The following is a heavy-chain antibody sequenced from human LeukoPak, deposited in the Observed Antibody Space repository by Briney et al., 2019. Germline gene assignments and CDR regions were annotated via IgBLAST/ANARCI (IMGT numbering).Heavy chain of an antibody. CDR2: IKTDGSST. V-gene: IGHV3-74*01. CDR3: ARLQYCTGACYYYYMDV. CDR1: GLTFSDHW. D-gene: IGHD2-8*02. Sequence: GGSLRLSCAASGLTFSDHWMHWVRQAPGKGLVWVSRIKTDGSSTTYADSVKGRFTISRDNAKNTLYLQMNSLAAEDTAVYYCARLQYCTGACYYYYMDVWGKGTTVTVSS. J-gene: IGHJ6*03.